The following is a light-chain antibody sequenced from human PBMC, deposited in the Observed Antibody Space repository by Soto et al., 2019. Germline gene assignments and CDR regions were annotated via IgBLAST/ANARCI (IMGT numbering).Light chain of an antibody. Sequence: EIVMTQSPDTLSVSPGERATLSCRASQSVSSNLAWYQQKSGQTPRLLIYGASTRATDIPVRFSGSGSGTEFTLTISSLQSEDFAVYYCQQYDNWPLTFGGGTKVEIK. CDR1: QSVSSN. CDR3: QQYDNWPLT. CDR2: GAS. V-gene: IGKV3-15*01. J-gene: IGKJ4*01.